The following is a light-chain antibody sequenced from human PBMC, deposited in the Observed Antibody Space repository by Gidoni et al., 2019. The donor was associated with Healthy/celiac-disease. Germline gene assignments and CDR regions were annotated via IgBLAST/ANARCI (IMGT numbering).Light chain of an antibody. V-gene: IGKV2-30*01. Sequence: DVVLTQYPLSLHVTLGQPASISCRSSQRLVYSDGNTHVNWFQQRPGQSTRRLIDKVSIRDSGVPERFSGSGSGTDFTLKISRVEAEDVGVYSCMQDTHWPQTFGQGTKVEIK. J-gene: IGKJ1*01. CDR3: MQDTHWPQT. CDR1: QRLVYSDGNTH. CDR2: KVS.